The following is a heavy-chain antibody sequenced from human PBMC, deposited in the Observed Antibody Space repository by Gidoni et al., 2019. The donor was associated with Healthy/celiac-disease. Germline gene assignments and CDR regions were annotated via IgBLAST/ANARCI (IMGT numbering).Heavy chain of an antibody. CDR1: GYILINYW. CDR3: ARPIIVAATDAFDI. CDR2: IYPGYSDT. D-gene: IGHD1-26*01. V-gene: IGHV5-51*03. Sequence: EVQLVQSGAEAKKPGESLKISCKAPGYILINYWIGWVRQMPGNGLEWMGIIYPGYSDTRYSPSFQGQVTISADKSISTAYLQWNSLKASDTAMYYCARPIIVAATDAFDIWGQGTMVTVSS. J-gene: IGHJ3*02.